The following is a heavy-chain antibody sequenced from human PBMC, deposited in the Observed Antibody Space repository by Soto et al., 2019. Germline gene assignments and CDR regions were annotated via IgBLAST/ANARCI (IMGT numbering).Heavy chain of an antibody. J-gene: IGHJ6*02. Sequence: ASVKVSCKASGYTFTSYAMHWVRQAPGQRLEWMGWINAGNGNTKYSQNFQGRVTITRDTSASTAYMELSSLRSEDTAVYYCARDTGYSSSRQASYGMDVWGQGTTVTVSS. V-gene: IGHV1-3*01. CDR3: ARDTGYSSSRQASYGMDV. D-gene: IGHD6-13*01. CDR1: GYTFTSYA. CDR2: INAGNGNT.